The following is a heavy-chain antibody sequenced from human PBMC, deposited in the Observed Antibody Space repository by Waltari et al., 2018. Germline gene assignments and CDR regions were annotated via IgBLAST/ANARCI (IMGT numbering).Heavy chain of an antibody. J-gene: IGHJ4*02. D-gene: IGHD2-2*01. CDR2: IKQDGSEK. CDR1: GFTFSSYW. V-gene: IGHV3-7*01. CDR3: ATSRTFDY. Sequence: EVQLVESGGGLVQPGGSMRLSCVASGFTFSSYWKNWFRQAPGKGLEWVANIKQDGSEKYFVDSVKGRFTISRDNAKNSLFLQMNSLRAEDTAVYYCATSRTFDYWGQGALVTVSS.